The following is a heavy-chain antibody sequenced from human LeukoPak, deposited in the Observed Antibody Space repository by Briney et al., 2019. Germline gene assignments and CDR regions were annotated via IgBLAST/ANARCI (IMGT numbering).Heavy chain of an antibody. D-gene: IGHD2-2*01. CDR3: ARDQGPADFDY. J-gene: IGHJ4*02. V-gene: IGHV1-2*02. CDR2: INPNSGAT. CDR1: GYTFTGHY. Sequence: ASVKVSCKTSGYTFTGHYIHWVRQAPGQGLEWMGWINPNSGATKYAQKFQGRVTMTSDTSINTAYMELNRLTSDDTAIYYCARDQGPADFDYWGQGTLVSVSS.